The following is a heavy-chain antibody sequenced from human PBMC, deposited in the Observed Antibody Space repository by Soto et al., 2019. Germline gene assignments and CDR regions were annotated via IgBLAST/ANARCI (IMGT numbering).Heavy chain of an antibody. CDR3: ARLYYHDRSCSGYFEY. J-gene: IGHJ4*02. CDR1: GYSFTSFW. V-gene: IGHV5-51*01. CDR2: IYPGDSDT. Sequence: GESLNITCKGSGYSFTSFWIGWVRQMPGKGLEWMGIIYPGDSDTTYSPSFQGQVTISADKSISTAYLQWSSLKASDTAMYYCARLYYHDRSCSGYFEYWGQGTLVTASS. D-gene: IGHD3-22*01.